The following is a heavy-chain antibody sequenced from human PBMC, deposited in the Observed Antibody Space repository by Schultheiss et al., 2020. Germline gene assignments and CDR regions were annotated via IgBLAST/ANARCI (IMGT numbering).Heavy chain of an antibody. D-gene: IGHD3-22*01. CDR2: INHSGST. CDR1: GYSISSGYY. J-gene: IGHJ4*02. V-gene: IGHV4-38-2*01. Sequence: SETLSLTCAVSGYSISSGYYWSWIRQPPGKGLEWIGEINHSGSTYYNPSLKSRVTISVDTSKNQFSLKLSSVTAADPAVYYCARHFRDSGYWDYYLDHWGQGILVTVSS. CDR3: ARHFRDSGYWDYYLDH.